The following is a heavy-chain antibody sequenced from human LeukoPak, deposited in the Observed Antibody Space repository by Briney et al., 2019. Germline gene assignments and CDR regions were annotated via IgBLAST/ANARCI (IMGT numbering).Heavy chain of an antibody. CDR1: GYTFSELF. J-gene: IGHJ4*02. CDR3: ARGRTTTDH. CDR2: INPKSGGT. Sequence: ASVKVSCKTSGYTFSELFMHWVRQAPGQGLEWMGRINPKSGGTNFAQKSQGRVTVTRDTTNSVVYMELTSLTSDDTAVYSCARGRTTTDHWGQGTLVTVSS. D-gene: IGHD1-1*01. V-gene: IGHV1-2*06.